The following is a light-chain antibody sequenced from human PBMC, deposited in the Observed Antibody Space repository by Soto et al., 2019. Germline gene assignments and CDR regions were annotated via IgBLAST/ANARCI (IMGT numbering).Light chain of an antibody. J-gene: IGLJ1*01. CDR2: SNN. Sequence: QSVLTQPPSASGTPGQRVTISCSGSSSNIGSNYVYWYQQLPGTAPKLLIYSNNQRPSGVPDRFSGSKSGTSASLAISGLRSEDEADYYCAAWDDSLSGYVLGTGTKVTVL. CDR3: AAWDDSLSGYV. V-gene: IGLV1-47*02. CDR1: SSNIGSNY.